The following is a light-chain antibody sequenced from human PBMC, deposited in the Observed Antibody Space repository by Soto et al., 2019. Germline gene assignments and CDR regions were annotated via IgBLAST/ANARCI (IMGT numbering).Light chain of an antibody. Sequence: ETMMTQSPDTLSVSLGERASLSCRASQSLRSSLAWYQQKPGQAPRLLIYGASSRATAIPDRFSGSGSGTDFTLTISRLEPEDFAVYYCQQYGSSPGWTFGQGTKVDI. J-gene: IGKJ1*01. CDR2: GAS. CDR1: QSLRSS. V-gene: IGKV3-20*01. CDR3: QQYGSSPGWT.